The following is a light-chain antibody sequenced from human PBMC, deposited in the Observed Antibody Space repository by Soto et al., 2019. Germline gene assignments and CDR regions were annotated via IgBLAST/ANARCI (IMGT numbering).Light chain of an antibody. V-gene: IGKV3-11*01. CDR2: DAS. J-gene: IGKJ4*02. CDR3: QQRSNWPST. Sequence: EIVLTQSPATLPLSPGERAALSCRASQSVSSYLAWDQQKPGQAPRLLIYDASKSAAGIPARFSGSGSGSDSTLTISSRNPEDFAVDYCQQRSNWPSTFGGGTKVEIK. CDR1: QSVSSY.